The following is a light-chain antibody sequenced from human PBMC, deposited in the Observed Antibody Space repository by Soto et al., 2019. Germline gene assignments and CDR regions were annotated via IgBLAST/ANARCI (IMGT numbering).Light chain of an antibody. Sequence: EIVLTQSPATLSLSPGERATLSCRASQSVSSYLAWYQQKSGQAPRLLIYDASNRATGIPARFSGRGSGTDFTLTISSLEPEDFAVYYCQQRSNWPPYTFGQGTKLEIK. CDR1: QSVSSY. J-gene: IGKJ2*01. CDR3: QQRSNWPPYT. V-gene: IGKV3-11*01. CDR2: DAS.